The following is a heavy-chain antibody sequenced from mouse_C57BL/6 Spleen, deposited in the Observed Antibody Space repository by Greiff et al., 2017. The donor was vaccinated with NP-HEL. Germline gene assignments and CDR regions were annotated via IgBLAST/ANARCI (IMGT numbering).Heavy chain of an antibody. CDR3: AITTVVATTSFDY. D-gene: IGHD1-1*01. Sequence: VQLQQPGAELVMPGASVKLSCKASGYTFTSYWMHWVKQRPGQGLEWIGEIDPSDSYTNYNQKFKGKSTLTVDKSSSTAYMQLSSLTSEDSAVYYCAITTVVATTSFDYWGQGTTLTVSS. V-gene: IGHV1-69*01. CDR2: IDPSDSYT. CDR1: GYTFTSYW. J-gene: IGHJ2*01.